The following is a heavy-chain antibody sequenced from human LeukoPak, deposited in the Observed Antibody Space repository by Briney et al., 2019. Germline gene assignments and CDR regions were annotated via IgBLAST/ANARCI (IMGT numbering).Heavy chain of an antibody. CDR3: TTDYYYDSSGYNIDY. D-gene: IGHD3-22*01. J-gene: IGHJ4*02. Sequence: GGSLRLSCAASGFTFSNAWMSWVRQAPGKGLEWVGRIKSKTDGGTTDYAAPVKGRFTISRDGSKNTLYLQMNSLKTEDTAVYYCTTDYYYDSSGYNIDYWGQGTLVTVSS. CDR1: GFTFSNAW. V-gene: IGHV3-15*01. CDR2: IKSKTDGGTT.